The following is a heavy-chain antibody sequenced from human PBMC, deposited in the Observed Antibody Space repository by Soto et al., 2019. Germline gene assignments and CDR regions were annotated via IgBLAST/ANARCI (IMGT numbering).Heavy chain of an antibody. CDR1: GYTFTSYD. D-gene: IGHD2-15*01. J-gene: IGHJ6*02. CDR3: ARGIVVAAIPHYYYYGMDV. CDR2: MNPNSGNT. V-gene: IGHV1-8*01. Sequence: QVQLVQSGAEVKKPGASVKVSCKASGYTFTSYDINWVRQATGQGLEWMGWMNPNSGNTGYAQKFQGRVTMTRNTSISTAYMELSSLRSEDKAVYYCARGIVVAAIPHYYYYGMDVWGQGTTVTVSS.